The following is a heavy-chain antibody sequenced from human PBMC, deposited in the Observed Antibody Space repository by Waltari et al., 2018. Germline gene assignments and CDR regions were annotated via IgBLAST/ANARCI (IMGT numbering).Heavy chain of an antibody. Sequence: QLQLQESGPGLVKPSETLSLTCTVSGGSISSSFYYWGWIRQPPGKGLEWIETIYYSGSTYYNPSLKSRVTISVDTSKNRFSLKLSSVTAVDTAVYYCARGIATTGTWGKKSVFDYWGQGILVTVSS. CDR3: ARGIATTGTWGKKSVFDY. V-gene: IGHV4-39*01. J-gene: IGHJ4*02. D-gene: IGHD6-13*01. CDR1: GGSISSSFYY. CDR2: IYYSGST.